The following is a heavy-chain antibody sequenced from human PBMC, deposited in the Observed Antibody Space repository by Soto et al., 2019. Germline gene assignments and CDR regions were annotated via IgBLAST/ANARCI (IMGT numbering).Heavy chain of an antibody. J-gene: IGHJ4*02. D-gene: IGHD6-19*01. CDR2: IYPRDSDV. CDR1: GDSFTGFW. V-gene: IGHV5-51*01. CDR3: ARQHPLDSRVWYD. Sequence: GASLKISCNVFGDSFTGFWVGWVRQVPGKGLEWVASIYPRDSDVRYNPSFQGQVTISADRSTTTAYLQWSSLKASDTAIYYCARQHPLDSRVWYDWGQGTLVTVSS.